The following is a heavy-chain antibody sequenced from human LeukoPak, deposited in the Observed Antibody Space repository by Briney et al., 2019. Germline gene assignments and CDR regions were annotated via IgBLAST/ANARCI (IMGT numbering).Heavy chain of an antibody. CDR3: ARVYYGSGSYPSRYYFDY. CDR2: IMPIFGTA. Sequence: SVKVSCKASGGTFISYAISWVRQAPGQGREWMGGIMPIFGTANYAQKFQGRGTITSDESTSTAYMELSSLTSEDTAVYSCARVYYGSGSYPSRYYFDYWGQGTLVTVSS. V-gene: IGHV1-69*13. CDR1: GGTFISYA. J-gene: IGHJ4*02. D-gene: IGHD3-10*01.